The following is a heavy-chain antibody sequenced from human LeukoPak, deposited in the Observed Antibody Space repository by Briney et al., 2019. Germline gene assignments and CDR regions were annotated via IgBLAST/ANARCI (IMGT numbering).Heavy chain of an antibody. Sequence: ASVKVSCKASGYTFTGYYMHWVRQAPGQGLEWMGRINPNSGGTNYAQKFQGRVTMTRDTSISTAYMELSSLRSEDTAVYYCARGGGEMASRFDYWGQGTLVTVSS. CDR1: GYTFTGYY. V-gene: IGHV1-2*06. D-gene: IGHD5-24*01. CDR2: INPNSGGT. CDR3: ARGGGEMASRFDY. J-gene: IGHJ4*02.